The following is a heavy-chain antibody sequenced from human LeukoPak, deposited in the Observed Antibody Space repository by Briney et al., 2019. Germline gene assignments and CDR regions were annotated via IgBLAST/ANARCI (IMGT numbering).Heavy chain of an antibody. D-gene: IGHD3-3*01. CDR2: ISGSGGST. CDR1: GFTFSSYA. J-gene: IGHJ4*02. V-gene: IGHV3-23*01. CDR3: AKSNYDFWSGYYGNRYYFDY. Sequence: GGSLRLSCAASGFTFSSYAMSWVRQAPGKGLEWVSAISGSGGSTYYAVSVKGRFTISRDNSKNTLYLQMNSLRAEDTAVYYCAKSNYDFWSGYYGNRYYFDYWGQGTLVTVSS.